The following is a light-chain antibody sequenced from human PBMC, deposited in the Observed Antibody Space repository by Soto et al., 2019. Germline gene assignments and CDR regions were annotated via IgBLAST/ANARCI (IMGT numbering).Light chain of an antibody. CDR2: EDS. CDR1: STDVGGYNY. Sequence: QSALTQPASVSGSPGQWITISCTGTSTDVGGYNYVSWYQQHPGKAPKLMIYEDSNRPSGVSDRFSGSKSGNTASLAITGLQVEDEADYYCNSYTSSRSPVVFGGGTKLTVL. CDR3: NSYTSSRSPVV. V-gene: IGLV2-14*01. J-gene: IGLJ2*01.